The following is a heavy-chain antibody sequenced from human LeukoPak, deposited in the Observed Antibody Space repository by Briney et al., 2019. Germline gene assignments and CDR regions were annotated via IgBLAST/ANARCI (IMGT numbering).Heavy chain of an antibody. Sequence: GESLKISRKGSGYSFTSYWIGWVRQMPGKGLEWMGIIYPGDSDTRYSPSFQGQVTISADKSISTAYLQWSSLKASDTAMYYCARGPAQLRYFDWLPPDYWGQGTLVTVSS. CDR1: GYSFTSYW. V-gene: IGHV5-51*01. J-gene: IGHJ4*02. CDR3: ARGPAQLRYFDWLPPDY. D-gene: IGHD3-9*01. CDR2: IYPGDSDT.